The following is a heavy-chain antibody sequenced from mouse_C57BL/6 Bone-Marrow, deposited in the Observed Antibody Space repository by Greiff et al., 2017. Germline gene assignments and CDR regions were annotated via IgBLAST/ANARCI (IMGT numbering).Heavy chain of an antibody. D-gene: IGHD2-4*01. V-gene: IGHV14-4*01. CDR3: ATWDYDWYVDV. J-gene: IGHJ1*03. Sequence: VQLQQSGAELVRPGASVKLSCTASGFNIKDYYMHWVKQRPEQGLEWIGWIDPEDGDTKYASKFQGKATITADTSSNTAYLQLSSLTSEDTAVYYCATWDYDWYVDVGGRGTAITVTA. CDR1: GFNIKDYY. CDR2: IDPEDGDT.